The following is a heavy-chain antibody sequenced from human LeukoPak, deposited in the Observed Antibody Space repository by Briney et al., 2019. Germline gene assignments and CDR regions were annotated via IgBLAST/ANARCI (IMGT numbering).Heavy chain of an antibody. Sequence: GGSLRLSCAASGFTFSSYEMNWVRQAPGKGLEWVSYISNIDSTIHIADSVKGRFTISRDNAQNSLYLQMSSLRAEDTAVYYCARVTDDYGDHYYGMDVWGQGTTVTVSS. CDR3: ARVTDDYGDHYYGMDV. CDR2: ISNIDSTI. V-gene: IGHV3-48*03. CDR1: GFTFSSYE. D-gene: IGHD4-17*01. J-gene: IGHJ6*02.